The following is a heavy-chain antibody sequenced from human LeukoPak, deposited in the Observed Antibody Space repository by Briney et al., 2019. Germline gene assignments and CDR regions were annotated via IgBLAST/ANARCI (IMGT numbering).Heavy chain of an antibody. CDR3: ARVEGYGVYYYYYGMDV. D-gene: IGHD4-17*01. CDR1: GFTFSSYS. V-gene: IGHV3-21*06. J-gene: IGHJ6*02. CDR2: ISGSNNYI. Sequence: GSLRLSCAASGFTFSSYSMNWVRQAPGKGLEWVSSISGSNNYIYYADSVRGRFTISRDNARDSLYLQMNTLRAEDTAVYYCARVEGYGVYYYYYGMDVWGQGTTVTVSS.